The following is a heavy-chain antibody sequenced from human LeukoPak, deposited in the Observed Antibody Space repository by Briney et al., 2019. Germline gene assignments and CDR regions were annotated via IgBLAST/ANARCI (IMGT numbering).Heavy chain of an antibody. V-gene: IGHV3-23*01. J-gene: IGHJ4*02. Sequence: GVSLRLSCAASRFTFSDYAMSWVRQAPGKGLEWVSAISGSGGSTYYADSVKGRFTISRDNSKNTLYLQMNSLRAEDTAVYYCAKGIRYFDWFYFDYWGQGTLVTVSS. CDR2: ISGSGGST. CDR3: AKGIRYFDWFYFDY. CDR1: RFTFSDYA. D-gene: IGHD3-9*01.